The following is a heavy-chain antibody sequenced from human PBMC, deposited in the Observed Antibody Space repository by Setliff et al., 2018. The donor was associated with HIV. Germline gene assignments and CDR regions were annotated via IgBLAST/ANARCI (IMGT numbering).Heavy chain of an antibody. V-gene: IGHV3-64*02. CDR1: GLTFSAYF. Sequence: PGGSLRLSCAASGLTFSAYFMHWVRQAPGKGIEYVSSINNNGGSTYYAESVKGRFTISRDNSKNTLFLQMGSLRAEDTAIYYCAKAIRPAAAGTWLGPFDYWGQGTLVTVSS. CDR3: AKAIRPAAAGTWLGPFDY. J-gene: IGHJ4*02. D-gene: IGHD6-13*01. CDR2: INNNGGST.